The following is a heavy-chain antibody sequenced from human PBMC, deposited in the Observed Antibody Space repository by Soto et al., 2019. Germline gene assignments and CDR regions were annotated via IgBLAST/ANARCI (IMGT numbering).Heavy chain of an antibody. CDR2: IIPIFGPA. CDR3: ARQRRRTMADWYFDL. D-gene: IGHD3-10*01. V-gene: IGHV1-69*12. J-gene: IGHJ2*01. Sequence: QVQLVQSGAEVKKPGSSVKVSCKASGGTFSSYAISWVRQAPGQGLEWMGGIIPIFGPANYAQKFQGRVTITADESTSTAYMELSSLRSEDTAVYYCARQRRRTMADWYFDLWGRATLVTVSS. CDR1: GGTFSSYA.